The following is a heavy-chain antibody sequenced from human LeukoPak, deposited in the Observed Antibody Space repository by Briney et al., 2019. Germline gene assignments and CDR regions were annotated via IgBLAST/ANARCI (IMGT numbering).Heavy chain of an antibody. V-gene: IGHV1-18*01. J-gene: IGHJ5*02. Sequence: GASVKVSCKASGYTFTSYGISWVRQAPGQGLEWMGWISAYSGNTNYAQKLQGRVTMTTDTSTSTAYMELRSLRSDDTAVYYCARGYRLTGTTPSNWFDPWGQGTLVTVSS. CDR1: GYTFTSYG. CDR3: ARGYRLTGTTPSNWFDP. D-gene: IGHD1-7*01. CDR2: ISAYSGNT.